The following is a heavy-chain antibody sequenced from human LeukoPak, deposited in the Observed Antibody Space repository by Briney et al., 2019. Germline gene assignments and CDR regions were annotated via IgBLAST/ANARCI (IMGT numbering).Heavy chain of an antibody. J-gene: IGHJ4*02. Sequence: ASVKVSCKAPGYTFTSYGISWVRQAPGQGLEWMGWISAYNGNTNYAQKLQGRVTVTTDTSTSTAYMELRSLRSDDTAVYYCARDLWVPAAPHYFDYWGQGTLVTVSS. D-gene: IGHD2-2*01. V-gene: IGHV1-18*04. CDR1: GYTFTSYG. CDR2: ISAYNGNT. CDR3: ARDLWVPAAPHYFDY.